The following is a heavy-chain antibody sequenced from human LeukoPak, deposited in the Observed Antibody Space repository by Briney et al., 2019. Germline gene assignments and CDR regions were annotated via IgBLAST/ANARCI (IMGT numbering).Heavy chain of an antibody. V-gene: IGHV4-59*08. Sequence: SETLSLTCIVSGGSMSGSYWSWIRQPPGKGLEWLGNIYFTGSSKSNPSLKSRVTISLDTPKNQFSLRLASVTAADTAVYYCARRRQVTSYAPYAFDVWGQGTMVTVSS. J-gene: IGHJ3*01. CDR1: GGSMSGSY. CDR3: ARRRQVTSYAPYAFDV. CDR2: IYFTGSS.